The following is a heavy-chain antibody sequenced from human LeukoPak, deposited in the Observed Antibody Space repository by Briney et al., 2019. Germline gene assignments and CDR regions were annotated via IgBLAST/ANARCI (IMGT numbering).Heavy chain of an antibody. J-gene: IGHJ6*03. CDR2: IKQDGSEK. Sequence: GGSLRLSCAASGFTFSSYWMSWVRQAPGKGLEWVANIKQDGSEKYYVDSVKGRFTISRDNAKNSLYLQMNSLRAEDTAVYSCARDLSPGARVTTRHGRIYYYYKDVWGKGATVTVSS. CDR3: ARDLSPGARVTTRHGRIYYYYKDV. V-gene: IGHV3-7*01. D-gene: IGHD4-11*01. CDR1: GFTFSSYW.